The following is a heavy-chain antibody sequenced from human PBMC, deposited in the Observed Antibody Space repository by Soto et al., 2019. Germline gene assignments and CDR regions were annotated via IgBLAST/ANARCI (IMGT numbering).Heavy chain of an antibody. CDR3: ARWGYSSSSESPYYYGMDV. CDR1: ENIFTNYW. D-gene: IGHD6-6*01. CDR2: IYPCDCDT. J-gene: IGHJ6*02. V-gene: IGHV5-51*01. Sequence: GESLKFSCEGFENIFTNYWIGWVRPMPGKGLEWMGIIYPCDCDTRYSQSFQGKVTLSADTSSSTAYLQWSSLRAADSAVYFCARWGYSSSSESPYYYGMDVWGQGTTVTVSS.